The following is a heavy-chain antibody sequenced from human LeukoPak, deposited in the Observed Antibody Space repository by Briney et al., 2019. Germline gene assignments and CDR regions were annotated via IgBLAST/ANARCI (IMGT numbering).Heavy chain of an antibody. Sequence: ASVKVSCKASGYTFTSYATNWVRQAPGQGLEWMGWLNTHSGGTNYAQNFQGRVTMTRDTSISTAYLELSRLTSDDTAMYYCARVPSYSGQDHGGDYWGQGTLVTVSS. V-gene: IGHV1-2*02. CDR1: GYTFTSYA. D-gene: IGHD5-12*01. CDR3: ARVPSYSGQDHGGDY. J-gene: IGHJ4*02. CDR2: LNTHSGGT.